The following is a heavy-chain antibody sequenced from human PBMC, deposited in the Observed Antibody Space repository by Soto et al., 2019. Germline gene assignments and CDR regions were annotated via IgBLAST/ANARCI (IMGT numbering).Heavy chain of an antibody. J-gene: IGHJ5*02. Sequence: SETLSLTCDVSGGSIDNSHSFWGWIRQPPGKGLEFIGSVYYTGGAYYNPSLKSRVTVSVDTSKNQLSLRVNSVTAADTAVYYCARGPRYYGSGSYYNKGWFDPWGQGTLVTVSS. D-gene: IGHD3-10*01. CDR3: ARGPRYYGSGSYYNKGWFDP. V-gene: IGHV4-39*01. CDR1: GGSIDNSHSF. CDR2: VYYTGGA.